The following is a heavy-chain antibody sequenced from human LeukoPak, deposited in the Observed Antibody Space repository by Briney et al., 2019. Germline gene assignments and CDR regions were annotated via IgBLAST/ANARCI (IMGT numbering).Heavy chain of an antibody. CDR1: GFTFSNYW. CDR3: ARRGAVTYAFDI. V-gene: IGHV3-74*01. Sequence: GGSLRLSCAASGFTFSNYWMSWVRQAPGKGLVWVSRINSDGSSPSYADSVKGRFTISRDNAKNTLYLQMNSLRAEDTAVYYCARRGAVTYAFDIWGQGTMVTVSS. D-gene: IGHD4-17*01. CDR2: INSDGSSP. J-gene: IGHJ3*02.